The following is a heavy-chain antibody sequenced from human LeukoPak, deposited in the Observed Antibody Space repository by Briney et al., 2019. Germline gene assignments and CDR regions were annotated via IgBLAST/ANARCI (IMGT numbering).Heavy chain of an antibody. CDR1: GFTFNSYG. V-gene: IGHV3-30*02. D-gene: IGHD3-22*01. CDR3: AKDGSSYYYIYY. Sequence: GGSLRPSCAASGFTFNSYGMHWVRQALGKGLEWLAFISYDGSNTYYADSVKGRFTVSRDDSKSTLYLQMNSLRADDTAVYYCAKDGSSYYYIYYWGQGTLVTVSS. J-gene: IGHJ4*02. CDR2: ISYDGSNT.